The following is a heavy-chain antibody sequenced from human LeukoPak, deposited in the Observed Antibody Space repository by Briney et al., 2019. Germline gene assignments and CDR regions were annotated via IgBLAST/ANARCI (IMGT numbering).Heavy chain of an antibody. CDR2: ISWNSGSI. D-gene: IGHD6-13*01. Sequence: GGSLRLSRAASGFTFDDYAMHWVRQAPGKGLEWVSGISWNSGSIGYADSVKGRFTISRDNAKNSLYLQMNSLRAEDMALYYCAKDGGSSWHHPRFDIWGQGTMVTVSS. J-gene: IGHJ3*02. CDR3: AKDGGSSWHHPRFDI. V-gene: IGHV3-9*03. CDR1: GFTFDDYA.